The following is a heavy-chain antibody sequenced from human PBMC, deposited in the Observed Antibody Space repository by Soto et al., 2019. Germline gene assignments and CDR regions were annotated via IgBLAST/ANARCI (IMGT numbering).Heavy chain of an antibody. J-gene: IGHJ6*02. D-gene: IGHD2-2*01. CDR2: ISSNGGST. CDR3: VKTSAAIPGRYYSYGMDV. V-gene: IGHV3-64D*06. Sequence: QPGRSLRLSCSPSGFTFSSYAMHWVRQAPGKGLEYVSAISSNGGSTYYADSVEGRFTISRKNSKNTLYLQMSSLRAEDTAVYYCVKTSAAIPGRYYSYGMDVWGQGTTVTVSS. CDR1: GFTFSSYA.